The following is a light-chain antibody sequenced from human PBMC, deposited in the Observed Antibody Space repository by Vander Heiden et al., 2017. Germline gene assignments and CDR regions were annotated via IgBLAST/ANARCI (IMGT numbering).Light chain of an antibody. CDR3: QQSYSTLT. Sequence: DIQMTQSPSSLSASVGDRVTITCRPSQSISSYLNWYQQKPGKAPKLLIYAASSLQSGVPSRFSGSGSGTDFTLTISSLPPEDFATYYCQQSYSTLTFGGGTKVEIK. J-gene: IGKJ4*01. CDR1: QSISSY. V-gene: IGKV1-39*01. CDR2: AAS.